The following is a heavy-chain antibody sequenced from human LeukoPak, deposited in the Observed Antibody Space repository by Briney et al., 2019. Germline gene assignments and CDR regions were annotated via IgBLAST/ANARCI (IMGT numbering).Heavy chain of an antibody. D-gene: IGHD6-13*01. J-gene: IGHJ4*02. CDR2: AHYSGET. V-gene: IGHV4-59*08. CDR3: ARHPPGIAGFDY. CDR1: GDSPSSYY. Sequence: PSETLSLTCTVSGDSPSSYYWSWIRQPPGQGLEWVAFAHYSGETNYNPSVESRATISVDTSKNKISLSLRSVTAADTAFYYCARHPPGIAGFDYWGQGILVTVSS.